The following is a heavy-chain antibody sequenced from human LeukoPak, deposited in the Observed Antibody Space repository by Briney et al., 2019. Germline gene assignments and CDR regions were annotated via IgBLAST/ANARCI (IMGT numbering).Heavy chain of an antibody. CDR3: AKDRGY. CDR2: ISAGGDNT. Sequence: GGSLRLPCAASGFTFSTYPGMWVPQAPGKGLEWVSAISAGGDNTYYADSVKGRFTISRDNSKNTLYLQMNSLRADDTAVYYCAKDRGYWGQGTLVAVSS. J-gene: IGHJ4*02. V-gene: IGHV3-23*01. CDR1: GFTFSTYP.